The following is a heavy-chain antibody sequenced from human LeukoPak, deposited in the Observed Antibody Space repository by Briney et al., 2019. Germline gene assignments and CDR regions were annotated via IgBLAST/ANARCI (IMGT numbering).Heavy chain of an antibody. CDR2: IRYDGSNK. CDR1: GFTFSSYG. Sequence: GGSLRLSCAASGFTFSSYGMHWVRQAPGKGLEWVAFIRYDGSNKYYADSVKGRFTISRDNSKNTLYLQMNSLRAEDTAVYYCARDSNRDGLETYAFDIWGQGTMVTVSS. V-gene: IGHV3-30*02. D-gene: IGHD5-24*01. J-gene: IGHJ3*02. CDR3: ARDSNRDGLETYAFDI.